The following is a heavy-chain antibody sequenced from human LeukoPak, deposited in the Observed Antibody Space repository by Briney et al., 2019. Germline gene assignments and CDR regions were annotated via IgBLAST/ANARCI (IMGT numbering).Heavy chain of an antibody. CDR3: ARSRGERWLQFDAFDI. CDR1: GGSTSSYY. CDR2: IYYSGST. D-gene: IGHD5-24*01. Sequence: SETLSLTCTVSGGSTSSYYWSWIRQPPGKGLEWIGYIYYSGSTNYNPSLKSRVTISVDTSKNQFSLKLSSVTAADTAVYYCARSRGERWLQFDAFDIWGQGTMVTVSS. V-gene: IGHV4-59*01. J-gene: IGHJ3*02.